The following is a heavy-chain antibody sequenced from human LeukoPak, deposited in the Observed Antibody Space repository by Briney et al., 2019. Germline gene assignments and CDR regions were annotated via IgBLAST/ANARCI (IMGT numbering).Heavy chain of an antibody. V-gene: IGHV4-30-4*01. CDR1: GGSISSGDYY. D-gene: IGHD3-10*01. CDR2: IYYSGST. J-gene: IGHJ4*02. CDR3: ARDLMVRGSKDY. Sequence: PSETLSLTCTVSGGSISSGDYYWSWVCQPPGKGLEWIGYIYYSGSTYYNPSLKSRVTISVDTSKNQFSLKLSSVTAADTAVYYCARDLMVRGSKDYWGQGTLVTVSS.